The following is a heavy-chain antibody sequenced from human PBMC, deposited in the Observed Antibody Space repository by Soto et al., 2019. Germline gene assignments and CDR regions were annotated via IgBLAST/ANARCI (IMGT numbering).Heavy chain of an antibody. CDR1: GYSFASYW. V-gene: IGHV5-51*01. J-gene: IGHJ6*01. CDR2: IYPGDSDT. D-gene: IGHD1-1*01. CDR3: ARIRLFSLGFYHDRMSS. Sequence: KRGGESLKISCQGSGYSFASYWIGWVRQMPGKDLEWMGIIYPGDSDTRYXPPSKGHVTIXADKSHRNAYMQWTSLKASDTACDYCARIRLFSLGFYHDRMSSRGQGSTSTVSA.